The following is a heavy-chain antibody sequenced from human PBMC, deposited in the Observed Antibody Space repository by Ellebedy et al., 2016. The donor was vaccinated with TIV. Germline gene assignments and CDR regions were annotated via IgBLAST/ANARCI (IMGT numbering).Heavy chain of an antibody. J-gene: IGHJ3*02. V-gene: IGHV3-74*01. Sequence: GESLKISCAASGFTFSSYWMHWVRQAPGKGLVWVSRVKPDGSFASYAYSMKGRFSISRDNAKNTLYLQVNSLRAEDTAVYYCARDINGAFDIWGQGTMVTVSS. CDR2: VKPDGSFA. CDR3: ARDINGAFDI. CDR1: GFTFSSYW.